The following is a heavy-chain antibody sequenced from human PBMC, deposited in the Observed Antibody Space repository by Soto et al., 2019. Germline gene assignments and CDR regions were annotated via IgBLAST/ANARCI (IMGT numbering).Heavy chain of an antibody. CDR3: TLGKGGYCSSTSCYKGYYGMDV. CDR2: IIPIFGTA. J-gene: IGHJ6*02. Sequence: SVKVSCKASGGTFSSYAISWVRQAPGQGLEWTGGIIPIFGTANYAQKFQGRVTITADESTSTAYMELSSLRSEDTAVYYCTLGKGGYCSSTSCYKGYYGMDVWGQGTTVTVSS. CDR1: GGTFSSYA. V-gene: IGHV1-69*13. D-gene: IGHD2-2*02.